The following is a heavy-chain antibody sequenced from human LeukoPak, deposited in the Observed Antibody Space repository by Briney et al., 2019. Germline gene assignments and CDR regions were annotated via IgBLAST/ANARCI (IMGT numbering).Heavy chain of an antibody. V-gene: IGHV3-64D*06. Sequence: PGRSLRLSCSASGFTFSSHALHWVRQAPGKGLEYVSGVSSNGGFTYYADSVKGRFTISRDNSKNTLYLQLTSLRPEDTAVYYCVKDTKLWFGELASESEYFQHWGQGTLVTVSS. CDR2: VSSNGGFT. J-gene: IGHJ1*01. CDR3: VKDTKLWFGELASESEYFQH. D-gene: IGHD3-10*01. CDR1: GFTFSSHA.